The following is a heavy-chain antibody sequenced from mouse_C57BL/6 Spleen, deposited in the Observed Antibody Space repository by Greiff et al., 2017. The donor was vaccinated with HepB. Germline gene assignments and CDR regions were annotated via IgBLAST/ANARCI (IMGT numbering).Heavy chain of an antibody. J-gene: IGHJ2*01. CDR2: ISSGSSTI. V-gene: IGHV5-17*01. D-gene: IGHD1-1*01. CDR1: GFTFSDYG. Sequence: DVMLVESGGGLVKPGGSLKLSCAASGFTFSDYGMHWVRQAPEKGLEWVAYISSGSSTIYYADTVKGRFTISRDNAKNTLFLQMTSLRSEDTAMYYGARGYYYGSSDYWGQGTTLTVSS. CDR3: ARGYYYGSSDY.